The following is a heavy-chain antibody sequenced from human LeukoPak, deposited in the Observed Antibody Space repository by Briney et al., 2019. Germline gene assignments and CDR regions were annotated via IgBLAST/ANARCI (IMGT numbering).Heavy chain of an antibody. CDR1: GFTFSNYA. D-gene: IGHD1-1*01. CDR3: AKDPSTTPRETQY. Sequence: GGSLRLSCAASGFTFSNYAMSWVRQAPGKGLEGVSAISSSGGSTYHSDSVRGRFTITRDNSKNTLYLQMSSLRAEDTAVYYCAKDPSTTPRETQYWSQGTLVTVSS. J-gene: IGHJ4*02. V-gene: IGHV3-23*01. CDR2: ISSSGGST.